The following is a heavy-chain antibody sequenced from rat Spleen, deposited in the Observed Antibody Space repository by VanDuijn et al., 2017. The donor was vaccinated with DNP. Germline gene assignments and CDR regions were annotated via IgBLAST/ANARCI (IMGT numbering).Heavy chain of an antibody. V-gene: IGHV2-8*01. CDR2: MNHNGDT. CDR3: ASDSLNSSSFVY. D-gene: IGHD1-2*01. CDR1: GFSLTGYS. J-gene: IGHJ3*01. Sequence: QVQLTESGPGLVQPSETLSLTCIVSGFSLTGYSVYWVRQPSGKGLEWMGRMNHNGDTAYNSALKSRLSISRDSSKSQVFLRMNSLQTEDTAIYFCASDSLNSSSFVYWGQGSLVTVSS.